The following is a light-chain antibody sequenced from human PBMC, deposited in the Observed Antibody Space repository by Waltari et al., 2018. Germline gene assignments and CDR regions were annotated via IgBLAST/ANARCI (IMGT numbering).Light chain of an antibody. CDR3: CSYAGLGIYV. V-gene: IGLV2-23*02. CDR1: SSDVGNYNL. CDR2: EVT. Sequence: QSGLTQPASVSGSPGQSITISCTGTSSDVGNYNLVSWYQQYPGKAPKLMVYEVTRRSSGVSDRFSGSKSGNTASLTIYGLQSEDEADCYCCSYAGLGIYVFGTGTKVTVL. J-gene: IGLJ1*01.